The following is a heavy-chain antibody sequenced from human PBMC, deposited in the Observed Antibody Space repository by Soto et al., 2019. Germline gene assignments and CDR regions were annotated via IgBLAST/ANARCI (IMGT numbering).Heavy chain of an antibody. Sequence: QVQLVQSGAEVKKPGSSVKVSCKASGGTFSSYAISWVRQAPGQGLEWMGGIIPIFGTANYAQKFQGRATXXAXEXKSTAYMELSSLRSEDTAVYYCARDRYEASSGHSDYWGQGTLVTVSS. CDR3: ARDRYEASSGHSDY. CDR1: GGTFSSYA. V-gene: IGHV1-69*12. D-gene: IGHD6-19*01. J-gene: IGHJ4*02. CDR2: IIPIFGTA.